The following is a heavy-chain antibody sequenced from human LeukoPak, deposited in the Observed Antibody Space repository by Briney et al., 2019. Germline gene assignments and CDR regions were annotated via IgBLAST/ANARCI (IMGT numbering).Heavy chain of an antibody. Sequence: SETLSLTCTVSGGSISSYYWSWIRQPPGKGLEWIGYIYYSGSTNYNPSLKSRVTISVDTSKNQFSLKLSSVTAADTAMYYCARGGLFDRRYYGMDVWGQGTRSPSP. D-gene: IGHD3-9*01. CDR2: IYYSGST. J-gene: IGHJ6*02. CDR1: GGSISSYY. CDR3: ARGGLFDRRYYGMDV. V-gene: IGHV4-59*01.